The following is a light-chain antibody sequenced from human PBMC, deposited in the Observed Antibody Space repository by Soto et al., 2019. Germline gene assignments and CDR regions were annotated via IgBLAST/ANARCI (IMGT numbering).Light chain of an antibody. CDR3: SSYTSSSTPYV. CDR1: SCDVGGYNY. Sequence: QSALTQPASGSGSPGQSITISCTGTSCDVGGYNYVSWYQQHPGKAPKLMIYEVSNRPSGVSNRFSGSKSGNTASLTISGLQAEDEADYYCSSYTSSSTPYVFGTGTKVTVL. J-gene: IGLJ1*01. CDR2: EVS. V-gene: IGLV2-14*01.